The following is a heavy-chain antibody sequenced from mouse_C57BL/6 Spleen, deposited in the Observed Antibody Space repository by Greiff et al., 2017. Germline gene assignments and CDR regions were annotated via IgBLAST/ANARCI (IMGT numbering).Heavy chain of an antibody. Sequence: VQLQQSGPGLVQPSQSLSITCTVSGFSLTSYGVHWVRQSSGKGLEWLGVLWSGGSTDYNAAFISRLSISKDNSKSQVFFKMNSLQADDTAIYYCDRGDYSWYFDVWGTGTTVTVSS. J-gene: IGHJ1*03. CDR2: LWSGGST. D-gene: IGHD1-1*01. V-gene: IGHV2-2*01. CDR3: DRGDYSWYFDV. CDR1: GFSLTSYG.